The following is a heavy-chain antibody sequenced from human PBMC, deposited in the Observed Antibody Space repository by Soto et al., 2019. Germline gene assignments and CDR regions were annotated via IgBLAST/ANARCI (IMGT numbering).Heavy chain of an antibody. CDR3: ARGEDSLSAPAY. J-gene: IGHJ4*02. Sequence: QVQLQQWGAGLLKPSETLSLTCAVYGGSFSGYYWSWIRQPPGKGLEWIGEINHSGSTNYNPSPRRRVTLSVDPTKSQVSLELSSVTAADRAVCSGARGEDSLSAPAYWGQGTLVAVSS. V-gene: IGHV4-34*01. CDR1: GGSFSGYY. D-gene: IGHD3-9*01. CDR2: INHSGST.